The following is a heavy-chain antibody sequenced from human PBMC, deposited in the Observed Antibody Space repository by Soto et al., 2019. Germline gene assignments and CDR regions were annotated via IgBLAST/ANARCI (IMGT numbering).Heavy chain of an antibody. V-gene: IGHV4-59*08. CDR2: VYYDGGS. CDR1: GGSIDGRN. CDR3: VSQGIGNLHGLVDV. J-gene: IGHJ6*02. D-gene: IGHD3-10*01. Sequence: QVQLQESGPGLVKPSETLSRTCTVSGGSIDGRNCAWIRQPPGKGLEWLGYVYYDGGSSYNPSVKSRLTLSMHTAKSQFSLQLRSVTAADTAVYYCVSQGIGNLHGLVDVWGRGTTVTVSS.